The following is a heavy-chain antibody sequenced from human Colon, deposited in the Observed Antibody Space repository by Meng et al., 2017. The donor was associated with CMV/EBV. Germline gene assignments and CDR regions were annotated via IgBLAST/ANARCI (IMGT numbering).Heavy chain of an antibody. D-gene: IGHD5-12*01. CDR1: SYY. V-gene: IGHV4-39*07. J-gene: IGHJ5*02. CDR3: VRDSKWLNWFAP. CDR2: IYYTGYT. Sequence: SYYWMSWVRQPPGKALEWIGSIYYTGYTSFNPSLKSRVNISLDTSKNQFSLTVKSLTAADSAVYYCVRDSKWLNWFAPWGQGTLVTVSS.